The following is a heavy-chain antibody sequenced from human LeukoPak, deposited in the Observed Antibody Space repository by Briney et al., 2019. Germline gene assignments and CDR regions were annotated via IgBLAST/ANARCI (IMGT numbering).Heavy chain of an antibody. D-gene: IGHD2-15*01. CDR3: AHRRSVERYCTGGSCQNWFDP. Sequence: SGPTVVKPTQTRTLTCTFSGVSGSTSGGGVGWIRQPPGKALEWLALIDWNDEKRYSTSLKSRLTITKDTSKNQVVLTMTNMDPVDTATYYCAHRRSVERYCTGGSCQNWFDPWGQGTLVTVSS. CDR1: GVSGSTSGGG. J-gene: IGHJ5*02. CDR2: IDWNDEK. V-gene: IGHV2-5*01.